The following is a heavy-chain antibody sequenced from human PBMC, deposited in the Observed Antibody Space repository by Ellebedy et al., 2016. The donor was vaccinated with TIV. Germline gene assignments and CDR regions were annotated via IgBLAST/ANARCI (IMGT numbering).Heavy chain of an antibody. CDR1: GGSISSYY. D-gene: IGHD6-19*01. CDR2: IYTSGST. V-gene: IGHV4-4*07. J-gene: IGHJ6*02. Sequence: SETLSLTCTVSGGSISSYYWSWIRQPAGKGLEWIGRIYTSGSTNYNPSLKSRVTMSVDTSKNQFSLKLRSVTAADTAVYYCARERGIAVAGTAGMDVWGQGTTVTVSS. CDR3: ARERGIAVAGTAGMDV.